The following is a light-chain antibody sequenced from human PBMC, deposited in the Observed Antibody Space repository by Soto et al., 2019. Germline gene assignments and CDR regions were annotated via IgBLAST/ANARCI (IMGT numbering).Light chain of an antibody. V-gene: IGKV1-6*01. CDR3: LQDYNYPLT. CDR2: DAS. Sequence: AIQMTQSPSSLSASVGDRVTITCRASQGIRNDLGCYQQKPGKAPKILIYDASSLQSGVPSRFSGSGSGTDFTLTISSLQPEDFATYYCLQDYNYPLTFGGGTKVEIK. CDR1: QGIRND. J-gene: IGKJ4*01.